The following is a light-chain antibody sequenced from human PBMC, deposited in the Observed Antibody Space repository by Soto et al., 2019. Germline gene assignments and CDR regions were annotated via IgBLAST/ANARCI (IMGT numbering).Light chain of an antibody. V-gene: IGKV1-27*01. CDR3: QKYNSAPPIT. CDR1: QGISNY. CDR2: AAS. Sequence: IQMTQSPSSLSASVGHRVTISCRASQGISNYLAWYQQKPRKVPKLLXYAASTLQSGVPSRFSGSGSATDFTPTISSLQPEDVATYYCQKYNSAPPITFGQGTRLEIK. J-gene: IGKJ5*01.